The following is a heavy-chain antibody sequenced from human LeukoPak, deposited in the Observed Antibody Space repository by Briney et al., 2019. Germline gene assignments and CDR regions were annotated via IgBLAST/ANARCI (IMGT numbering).Heavy chain of an antibody. CDR1: GYTLTGYY. CDR3: ARDGWELLHFDY. D-gene: IGHD1-26*01. V-gene: IGHV1-2*06. Sequence: ASVKVSCKASGYTLTGYYMHWVRQAPGQGLEWMGRINPNSGGTNYAQKFQGRVTMTRDTSISTAYMELSRLRSDDTAVYYCARDGWELLHFDYWGQGTLVTVSS. J-gene: IGHJ4*02. CDR2: INPNSGGT.